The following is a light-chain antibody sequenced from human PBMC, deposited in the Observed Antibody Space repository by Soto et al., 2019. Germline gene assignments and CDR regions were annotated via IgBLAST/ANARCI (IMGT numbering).Light chain of an antibody. CDR3: QQYGSSLLT. V-gene: IGKV3-20*01. CDR1: QSVNTN. J-gene: IGKJ3*01. CDR2: GAS. Sequence: EIVMTQSPATLSVSKGERATLSCRASQSVNTNLAWYQQKPGQAPRLLIYGASSRATGIPDRFSGSGSGTDFTLTISRLEPEDFAVYYCQQYGSSLLTFGPGTKVDIK.